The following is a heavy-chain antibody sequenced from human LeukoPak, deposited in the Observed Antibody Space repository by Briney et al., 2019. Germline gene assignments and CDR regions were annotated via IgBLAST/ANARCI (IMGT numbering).Heavy chain of an antibody. D-gene: IGHD3-10*01. CDR3: ARLLWFGERNFDY. Sequence: GGSLRLSCAASGFTFSSYSMNWVRQAPGKGLEWVSSISSSSSYISYAESVKGRFNISRDNAKNSLYLQMKSLRAEDTAVYYCARLLWFGERNFDYWGQGTLVTVSS. V-gene: IGHV3-21*01. CDR2: ISSSSSYI. J-gene: IGHJ4*02. CDR1: GFTFSSYS.